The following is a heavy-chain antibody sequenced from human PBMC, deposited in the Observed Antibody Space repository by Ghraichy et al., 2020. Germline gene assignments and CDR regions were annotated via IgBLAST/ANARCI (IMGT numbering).Heavy chain of an antibody. J-gene: IGHJ6*02. V-gene: IGHV1-69*13. Sequence: SVKVSCKAAGDTFKRYVISWVRQAPGQGLEWMGGIIPIFDKTDHAQRFQGRVTFTADVAISTAYMELSGRRSEDTAIYYCARDGAPADDLYNDYALEVWGQGTTVTVAS. CDR2: IIPIFDKT. D-gene: IGHD3/OR15-3a*01. CDR1: GDTFKRYV. CDR3: ARDGAPADDLYNDYALEV.